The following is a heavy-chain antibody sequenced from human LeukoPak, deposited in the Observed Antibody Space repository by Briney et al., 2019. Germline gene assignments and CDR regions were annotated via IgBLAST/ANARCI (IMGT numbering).Heavy chain of an antibody. CDR2: ISSGSSYI. Sequence: GGSLRLSCAASGFTFSSYIMNWVRQAPGKGLEWVSSISSGSSYIYYADSVRGRFTISRDNSKNTLYLQMNSLTAEDTAVYYCARALEHYYDSSGYYLGYWGQGTLVTVSS. V-gene: IGHV3-21*01. CDR3: ARALEHYYDSSGYYLGY. J-gene: IGHJ4*02. CDR1: GFTFSSYI. D-gene: IGHD3-22*01.